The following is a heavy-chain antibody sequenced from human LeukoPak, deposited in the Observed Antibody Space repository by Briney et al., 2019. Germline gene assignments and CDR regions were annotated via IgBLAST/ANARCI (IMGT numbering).Heavy chain of an antibody. D-gene: IGHD6-13*01. CDR2: ISSSSSYI. V-gene: IGHV3-21*01. CDR1: GFTFSSYS. J-gene: IGHJ6*02. Sequence: PGGSLRLSCAASGFTFSSYSMDWVRQAPGKGLEWVSSISSSSSYIYYADSVKGRFTISRDNAKNSLYLQMNSLRAEDTAVYYCARDSSSWYGIPYYYYYGMDVWGQGTTVTVSS. CDR3: ARDSSSWYGIPYYYYYGMDV.